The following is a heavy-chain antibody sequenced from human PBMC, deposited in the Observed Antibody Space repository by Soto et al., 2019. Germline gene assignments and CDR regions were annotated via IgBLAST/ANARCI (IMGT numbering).Heavy chain of an antibody. Sequence: EVQLLESGGGLVQPGGSLRLSCAASGFTFTSYAMSWVRQAPGKGLEWVSTIISSGGSTYYADSVKGRFTISRDNSKNTLYLQMNSLSADDTAVYYCAREPSSSSLLIWYFDLWGRGTLVTVSS. J-gene: IGHJ2*01. CDR3: AREPSSSSLLIWYFDL. V-gene: IGHV3-23*01. D-gene: IGHD6-13*01. CDR2: IISSGGST. CDR1: GFTFTSYA.